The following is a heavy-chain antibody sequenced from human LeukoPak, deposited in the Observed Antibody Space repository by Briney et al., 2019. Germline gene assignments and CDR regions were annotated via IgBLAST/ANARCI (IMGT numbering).Heavy chain of an antibody. D-gene: IGHD2-2*01. CDR3: AKDRRYCSSTSCYDAYDAFDI. CDR2: ISGSGGST. Sequence: GGSLRLSCAASGFTFSSYAMSLVRQAPGKGLEWVSAISGSGGSTYYAYSVKGRFTIPRDNSKNTLYLQMNSLRAEDTAVYYCAKDRRYCSSTSCYDAYDAFDIWGQGTMVTVSS. J-gene: IGHJ3*02. CDR1: GFTFSSYA. V-gene: IGHV3-23*01.